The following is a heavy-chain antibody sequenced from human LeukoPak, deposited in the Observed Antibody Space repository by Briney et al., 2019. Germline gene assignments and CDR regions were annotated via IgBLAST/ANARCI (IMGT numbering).Heavy chain of an antibody. V-gene: IGHV4-59*01. J-gene: IGHJ5*02. D-gene: IGHD3-22*01. CDR3: ARDPRYYYDSSGYSWFDP. Sequence: SETLSLTCVVYGVSFIDYYWTWIRQPPGKGLECFVYIYYSGSTNYNPSLKSRVTISVDTSKNQFSLKLSSVTAADTAVYYCARDPRYYYDSSGYSWFDPWGQGTLVTVSS. CDR1: GVSFIDYY. CDR2: IYYSGST.